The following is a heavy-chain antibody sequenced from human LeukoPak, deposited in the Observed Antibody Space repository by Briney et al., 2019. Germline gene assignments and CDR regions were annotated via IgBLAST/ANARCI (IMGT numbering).Heavy chain of an antibody. Sequence: SETLSLTCAVYGVTFSGYYWSWIRQPPGKGLEWMGEINHSGSTNYNPSLKRRVTTTVDTSKNQFSLKLSSVTAADTAVYYCARGAPGCSSTRCYGYYYYYYMDVWGKGTTVTVSS. D-gene: IGHD2-2*01. V-gene: IGHV4-34*01. CDR1: GVTFSGYY. CDR3: ARGAPGCSSTRCYGYYYYYYMDV. J-gene: IGHJ6*03. CDR2: INHSGST.